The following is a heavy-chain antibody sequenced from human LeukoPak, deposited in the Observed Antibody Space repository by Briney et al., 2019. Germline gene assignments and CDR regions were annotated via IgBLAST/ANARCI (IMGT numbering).Heavy chain of an antibody. CDR3: ARVFKYLNWFDP. CDR1: GFTFSSYA. CDR2: ISGSGGST. V-gene: IGHV3-23*01. J-gene: IGHJ5*02. D-gene: IGHD6-6*01. Sequence: GGSLRLSCAASGFTFSSYAMSWVRQAPGKGLEWVSAISGSGGSTYYADSVKGRFTISRDNSKNTLYLQMNSLRAEDTAVYYCARVFKYLNWFDPWGQGTLVTVSS.